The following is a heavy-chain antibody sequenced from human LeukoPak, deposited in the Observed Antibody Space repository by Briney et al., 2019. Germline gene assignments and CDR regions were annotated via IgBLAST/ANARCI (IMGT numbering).Heavy chain of an antibody. D-gene: IGHD3-10*01. V-gene: IGHV1-46*01. J-gene: IGHJ6*02. CDR1: AYTFTTYY. CDR2: IYPSTGST. CDR3: ARDWRIALVRGVINVPGGMNV. Sequence: ASVKVSCKSSAYTFTTYYIHWVRQAPGQGLEWIGMIYPSTGSTYYAQRFQGRVIMTRDTSTSTVYMELGSLTSDDTAVYYCARDWRIALVRGVINVPGGMNVWGQGTTVTVSS.